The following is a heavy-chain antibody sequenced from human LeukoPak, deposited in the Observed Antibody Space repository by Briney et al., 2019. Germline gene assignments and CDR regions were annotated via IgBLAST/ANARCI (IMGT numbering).Heavy chain of an antibody. J-gene: IGHJ4*02. Sequence: SGPALVKPTQTLTLTCTFSGFSLSTNGMCMSWIRQPPGKALEWLARIDWDDDKYYSSSLRTRLTISKDTSKNQVVLTMTNMDPVDTATYYCARISDYGSRSSPYYFDYWGQGTLVTVSS. CDR2: IDWDDDK. CDR1: GFSLSTNGMC. CDR3: ARISDYGSRSSPYYFDY. V-gene: IGHV2-70*11. D-gene: IGHD3-10*01.